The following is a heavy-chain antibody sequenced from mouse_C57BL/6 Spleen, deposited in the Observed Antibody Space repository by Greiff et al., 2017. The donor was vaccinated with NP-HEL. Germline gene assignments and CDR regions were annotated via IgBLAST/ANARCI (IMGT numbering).Heavy chain of an antibody. CDR3: ARHERDSSGPFAY. J-gene: IGHJ3*01. D-gene: IGHD3-2*02. CDR1: GFTFSSYG. Sequence: EVHLVESGGDLVKPGGSLKLSCAASGFTFSSYGMSWVRQTPDKRLEWVATISSGGSYTYYPDSVKGRFTISRDNAKNTLYLQMSSLKSEDTAMYYCARHERDSSGPFAYWGQGTLVTVSA. CDR2: ISSGGSYT. V-gene: IGHV5-6*01.